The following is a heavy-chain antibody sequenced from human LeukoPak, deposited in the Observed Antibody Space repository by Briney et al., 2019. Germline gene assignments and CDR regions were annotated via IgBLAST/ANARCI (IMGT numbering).Heavy chain of an antibody. CDR2: ISNSGTMI. J-gene: IGHJ4*02. CDR3: AGGVRGAGPFDY. Sequence: GGSLRLSCAASGFTFSDYYMSWIRQAPGKGLEWISYISNSGTMIYYRDSVKGRFTVSRGNAQNSLYLQMNSLRAEDTALYYCAGGVRGAGPFDYWGQGSLVTVSS. V-gene: IGHV3-11*01. D-gene: IGHD3-16*01. CDR1: GFTFSDYY.